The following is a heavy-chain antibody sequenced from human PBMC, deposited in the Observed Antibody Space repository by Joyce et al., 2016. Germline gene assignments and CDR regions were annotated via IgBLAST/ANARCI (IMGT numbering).Heavy chain of an antibody. CDR2: YYHSGTT. CDR3: ARDGFLEWLGDDY. CDR1: GGSISSSNYY. D-gene: IGHD3-3*01. V-gene: IGHV4-39*07. J-gene: IGHJ4*02. Sequence: QLQLQESGPGLVRPSETLSLTCTVSGGSISSSNYYWGWSRQPPGRGLELIGSYYHSGTTYYNPSLKSRVTISVDTSKNQFSLKLSSVTAADTAVYYCARDGFLEWLGDDYWGQGTLVTVSS.